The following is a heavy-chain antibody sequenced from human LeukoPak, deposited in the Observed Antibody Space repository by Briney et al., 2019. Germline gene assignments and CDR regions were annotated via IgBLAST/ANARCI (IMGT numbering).Heavy chain of an antibody. V-gene: IGHV4-34*01. Sequence: SETLSLTCTVSGGSISSYYWSWIRQPPGKGLEWIGEINHSGSTNYNPSLKSRVTISVDTSKNQFSLKLSSVTAADTAVYYCARGIRRSRGAAYGMDVWGQGTTVTVSS. CDR3: ARGIRRSRGAAYGMDV. D-gene: IGHD1-26*01. CDR1: GGSISSYY. CDR2: INHSGST. J-gene: IGHJ6*02.